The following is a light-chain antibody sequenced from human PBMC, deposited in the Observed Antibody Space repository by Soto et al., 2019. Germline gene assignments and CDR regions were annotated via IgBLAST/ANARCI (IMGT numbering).Light chain of an antibody. CDR2: DAS. Sequence: EIVMTQSPATLYVSPGERATLSCRASQSVSSYLAWYQQKPGQAPRLLIYDASNRATGIPARFSGSGSGTDFTLTISSLEPEDFAVYYCQQYGSSPWTFGQGTKVDIK. J-gene: IGKJ1*01. V-gene: IGKV3-11*01. CDR3: QQYGSSPWT. CDR1: QSVSSY.